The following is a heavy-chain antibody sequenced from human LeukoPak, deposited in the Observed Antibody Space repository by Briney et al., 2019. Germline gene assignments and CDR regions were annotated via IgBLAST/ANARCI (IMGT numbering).Heavy chain of an antibody. CDR3: ARDIESGYFDY. J-gene: IGHJ4*02. CDR1: GFTFSSYD. Sequence: PGGSLRLSCAASGFTFSSYDMHWVRQAPAKGLEWEAVISFDGSNKTCADSMKGRFTISRDDSKNTLYLQMNSLRAEDTAVYYCARDIESGYFDYWGQGTLATVSS. CDR2: ISFDGSNK. V-gene: IGHV3-33*01. D-gene: IGHD3-16*02.